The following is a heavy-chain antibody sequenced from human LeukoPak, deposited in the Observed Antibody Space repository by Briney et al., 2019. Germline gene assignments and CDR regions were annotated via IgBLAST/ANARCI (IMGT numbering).Heavy chain of an antibody. D-gene: IGHD6-6*01. Sequence: SETLSLTCTVSGGSISSYYWSWIRQPAGKGLEWIGRIYTSGSTNYNPSLKSRVTMSVDTSKNQFSLKLSSVTAADTAVYYCARDLASSSSHYYYYMDVWGKGTTVTVSS. J-gene: IGHJ6*03. CDR1: GGSISSYY. CDR3: ARDLASSSSHYYYYMDV. V-gene: IGHV4-4*07. CDR2: IYTSGST.